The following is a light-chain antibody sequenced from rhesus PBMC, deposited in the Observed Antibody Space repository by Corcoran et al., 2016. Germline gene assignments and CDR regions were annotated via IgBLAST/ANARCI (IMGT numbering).Light chain of an antibody. CDR2: DAS. Sequence: EIVLTQSPATLSLSPGERATLSCRASQSVSSSLAWYQQKPGQAPRLLNYDASSRATGIPDRFSGSGSGTDFTLTISSLEPEDVGVYDCQQYSNWPLTFGGGTKVELK. CDR1: QSVSSS. V-gene: IGKV3-35*01. J-gene: IGKJ4*01. CDR3: QQYSNWPLT.